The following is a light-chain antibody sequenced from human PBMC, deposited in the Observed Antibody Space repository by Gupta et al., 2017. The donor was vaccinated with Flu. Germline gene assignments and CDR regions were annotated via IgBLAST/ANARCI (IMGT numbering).Light chain of an antibody. CDR3: QHYKSYPWT. CDR2: GAS. V-gene: IGKV1-9*01. J-gene: IGKJ1*01. CDR1: DDISSC. Sequence: DIQMTQSPSSLSASVGDRVAIACRATDDISSCLAWYQQKPGKAPTLLIYGASVLQSGVPSRFSGSGSGTEFTLTITSLQPEDSAIYYCQHYKSYPWTFGQGSKVEI.